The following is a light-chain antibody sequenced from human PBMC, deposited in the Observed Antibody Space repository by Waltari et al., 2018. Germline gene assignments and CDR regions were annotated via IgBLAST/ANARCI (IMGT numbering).Light chain of an antibody. J-gene: IGLJ3*02. CDR1: NSDVGNYHL. V-gene: IGLV2-23*02. CDR3: CSYAGSWIWV. CDR2: EVT. Sequence: QAALTQPASVSGSPGQSITISCTGRNSDVGNYHLVSWYQKHPGKAPKLIIYEVTNRPSGISDRFSGFKTGNTASLTISGLQAEDEADYYCCSYAGSWIWVFGGGTELTVL.